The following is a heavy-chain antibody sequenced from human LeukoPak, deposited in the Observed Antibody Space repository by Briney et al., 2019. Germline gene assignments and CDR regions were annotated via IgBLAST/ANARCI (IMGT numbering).Heavy chain of an antibody. Sequence: SETLSLTCTGSGGSISSSSYYGGWIRQPPGKGLEWIGNIYYSGSTYDNSSLKSRVTISVDTSKNQFSLRLSSVTAADTAVYYCARRTPILKNYDSDPIDAFDIWGQGTMVIVSS. CDR3: ARRTPILKNYDSDPIDAFDI. J-gene: IGHJ3*02. V-gene: IGHV4-39*01. CDR1: GGSISSSSYY. CDR2: IYYSGST. D-gene: IGHD3-22*01.